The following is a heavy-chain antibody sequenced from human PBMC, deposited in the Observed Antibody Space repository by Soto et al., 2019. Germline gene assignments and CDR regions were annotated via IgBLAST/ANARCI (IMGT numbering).Heavy chain of an antibody. D-gene: IGHD1-1*01. CDR3: ARHGATQLHYYYYGMDV. J-gene: IGHJ6*02. Sequence: KTSETLSLTCTVSGGSISSSSYYWGWIRQPPGKGLEWIGSIYYSGSTYYNPSLKSRVTISVDTSKNQFSLKLSSVTAADTAVYYCARHGATQLHYYYYGMDVWGQGTTVTVSS. CDR2: IYYSGST. V-gene: IGHV4-39*01. CDR1: GGSISSSSYY.